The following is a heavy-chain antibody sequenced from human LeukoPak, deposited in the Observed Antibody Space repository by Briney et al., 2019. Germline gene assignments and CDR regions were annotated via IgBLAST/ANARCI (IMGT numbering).Heavy chain of an antibody. CDR2: ISSSGSTI. CDR1: GFIFSSYE. J-gene: IGHJ6*03. Sequence: GGSLRLSCAASGFIFSSYEMNWVRQAPGKGLEWVSYISSSGSTIYYADSVKGRFIISRDNAKNSLYLQMNSLRAEDTAVYYCARGGAGTSAYYYYMDVWGKGTTVTVSS. D-gene: IGHD6-13*01. CDR3: ARGGAGTSAYYYYMDV. V-gene: IGHV3-48*03.